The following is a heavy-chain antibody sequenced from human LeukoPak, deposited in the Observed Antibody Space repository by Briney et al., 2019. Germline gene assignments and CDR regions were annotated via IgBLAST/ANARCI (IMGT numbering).Heavy chain of an antibody. CDR1: GGSFSGYY. V-gene: IGHV4-34*01. J-gene: IGHJ4*02. Sequence: PSETLSLTCTVYGGSFSGYYWSWIRQPPGKGLEWIGEINHSGSTNYNPSLKSRVTISVDTSKNQISLKLSSVTAADTAAYHCARGRGWSGHYQSWGQGTLVTVSS. CDR2: INHSGST. CDR3: ARGRGWSGHYQS. D-gene: IGHD3-3*01.